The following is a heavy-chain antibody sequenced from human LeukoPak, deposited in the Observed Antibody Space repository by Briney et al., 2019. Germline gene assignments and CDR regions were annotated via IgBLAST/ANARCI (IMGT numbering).Heavy chain of an antibody. Sequence: SETLSLTCTVSGGSISSYYWSWLRQPPGKGLEWIGYIYYSGSTNYNPSLKSRVTISVDTSKNQFSLKLSSVTAADTAVYYCARFLAAAGGFDYWGQGTLVTVSS. D-gene: IGHD6-13*01. J-gene: IGHJ4*02. CDR2: IYYSGST. CDR1: GGSISSYY. CDR3: ARFLAAAGGFDY. V-gene: IGHV4-59*01.